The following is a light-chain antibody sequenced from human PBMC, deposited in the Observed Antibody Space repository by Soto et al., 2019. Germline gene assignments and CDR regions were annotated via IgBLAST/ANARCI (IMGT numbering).Light chain of an antibody. CDR1: QSVSGW. Sequence: DIQMTSSACTRSASVGETVPGSCRASQSVSGWLAWYQQKPGEAPKLLIYDASALPRGVPSRFSGSGSGTKFTLTIASLQPDDFATYYCQQYETFSGTCGPGTKVDIK. CDR3: QQYETFSGT. CDR2: DAS. J-gene: IGKJ1*01. V-gene: IGKV1-5*01.